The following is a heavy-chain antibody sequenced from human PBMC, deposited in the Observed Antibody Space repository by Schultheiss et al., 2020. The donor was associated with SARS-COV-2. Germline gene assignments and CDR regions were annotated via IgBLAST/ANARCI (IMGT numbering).Heavy chain of an antibody. Sequence: SETLSLTCTVSGGSISSGGYYWSWIRQPPGKGLEWIGYIYYSGSTYYNPSLKSRVTISVDTSKNQFSLKLSSVTAADTAVYYCARVGSSSWYEYFDYWGQGTLVTVSS. J-gene: IGHJ4*02. CDR3: ARVGSSSWYEYFDY. V-gene: IGHV4-61*08. CDR1: GGSISSGGYY. D-gene: IGHD6-13*01. CDR2: IYYSGST.